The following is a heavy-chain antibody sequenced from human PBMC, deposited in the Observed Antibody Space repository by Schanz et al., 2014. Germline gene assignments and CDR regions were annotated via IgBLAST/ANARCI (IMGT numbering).Heavy chain of an antibody. Sequence: EVQLVESGGGLVQPGGSLRLSCTASGFTFSSYSMNWVRQAPGKGLEWVSAISGSGGSTYYADSVKGRFTISRDNSKNTLYLQMNSLRAEDTAVYYCAKGRFGEVSAFDIWGQGTMVTVSS. V-gene: IGHV3-23*04. J-gene: IGHJ3*02. CDR2: ISGSGGST. CDR1: GFTFSSYS. CDR3: AKGRFGEVSAFDI. D-gene: IGHD3-10*01.